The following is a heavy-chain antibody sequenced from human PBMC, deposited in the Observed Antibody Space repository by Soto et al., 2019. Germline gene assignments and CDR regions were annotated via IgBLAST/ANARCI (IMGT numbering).Heavy chain of an antibody. CDR3: ARESDSSGYYDCCPYDY. Sequence: GGSLRLSCAASGFTFSSYGMHWVRQAPGKGLEWVAVIWYDGSNKYYADSVKGRFTISRDNSKNTLYLQMNSLRAEDTAVYYCARESDSSGYYDCCPYDYWGQGTLVTVSS. V-gene: IGHV3-33*01. CDR2: IWYDGSNK. D-gene: IGHD3-22*01. CDR1: GFTFSSYG. J-gene: IGHJ4*02.